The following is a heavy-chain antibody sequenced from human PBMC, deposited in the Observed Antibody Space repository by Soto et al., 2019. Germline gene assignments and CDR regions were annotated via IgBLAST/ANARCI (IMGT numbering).Heavy chain of an antibody. D-gene: IGHD6-19*01. Sequence: QDQLVQSGVEVKKPGASVKVSCKASGYSFTNYGITWVRQAPGQGFEWMGWISAYNGNTNYAQKFQGRVTMTTDASTSTAYLELRGLRSDETAVYYCARDRGVAPPVAGNTHYYYYMDVWGKGTTVTVSS. CDR2: ISAYNGNT. J-gene: IGHJ6*03. CDR3: ARDRGVAPPVAGNTHYYYYMDV. CDR1: GYSFTNYG. V-gene: IGHV1-18*01.